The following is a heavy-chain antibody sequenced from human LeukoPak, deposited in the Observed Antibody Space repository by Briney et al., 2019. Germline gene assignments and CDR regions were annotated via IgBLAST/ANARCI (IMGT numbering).Heavy chain of an antibody. D-gene: IGHD3-22*01. J-gene: IGHJ4*02. CDR3: ARNYYDSSGYYYAFDY. V-gene: IGHV3-48*03. CDR1: GFTFSSYE. Sequence: PGGSLRLSCAASGFTFSSYEMNWVRQAPGKGLECVSSISSSGSLIYYADSMKGRFTVSRDNAKNSLFLQLNSLRAEDTAVYYCARNYYDSSGYYYAFDYWGQGTLVTVSS. CDR2: ISSSGSLI.